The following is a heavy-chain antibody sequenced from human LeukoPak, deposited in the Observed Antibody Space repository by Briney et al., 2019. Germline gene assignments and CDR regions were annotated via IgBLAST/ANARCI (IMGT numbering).Heavy chain of an antibody. J-gene: IGHJ4*02. CDR3: ARDVHGGAFDY. V-gene: IGHV3-66*01. CDR1: GFTVSSTY. D-gene: IGHD4-23*01. CDR2: FYSGDTT. Sequence: GGSLRLSCAASGFTVSSTYMSWVRQAPGKGLEWVSVFYSGDTTYYANSVKGRFTFSRDNAMNSLFLQMNSLRAEDTAVYYCARDVHGGAFDYWGQGTLVTVSS.